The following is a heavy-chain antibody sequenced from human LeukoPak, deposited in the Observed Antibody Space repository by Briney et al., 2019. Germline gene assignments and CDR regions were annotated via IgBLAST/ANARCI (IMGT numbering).Heavy chain of an antibody. CDR1: GFTFSSYG. V-gene: IGHV3-33*01. D-gene: IGHD6-19*01. CDR2: IWYDGSNK. J-gene: IGHJ4*02. CDR3: ARDLRKFQWLPSYFDY. Sequence: GGSLRLSCAASGFTFSSYGMHWVRQAPGKGLEWVAVIWYDGSNKYYADFVKGRFTISRDNSKNTLYLQMNSLRAEDTAVYYCARDLRKFQWLPSYFDYWGQGTLVTVSS.